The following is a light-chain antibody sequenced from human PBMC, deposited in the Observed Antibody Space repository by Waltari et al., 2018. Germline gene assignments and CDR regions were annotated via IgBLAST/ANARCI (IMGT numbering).Light chain of an antibody. CDR3: QQFDRSPPVT. V-gene: IGKV3-20*01. CDR1: QSVR. CDR2: DAS. Sequence: VLTQSPCTLSVSPGARATLSCRASQSVRLAWYQQKPVQAPRLLIHDASKRAAGIPDRFSGSGSGTDFTLTISRLEPEDFAVYYCQQFDRSPPVTFGGGTKVEIK. J-gene: IGKJ4*01.